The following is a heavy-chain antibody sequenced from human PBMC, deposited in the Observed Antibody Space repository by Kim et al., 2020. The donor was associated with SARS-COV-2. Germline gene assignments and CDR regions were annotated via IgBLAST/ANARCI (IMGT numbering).Heavy chain of an antibody. CDR1: GFTFDDYA. CDR2: ISWNSGSI. D-gene: IGHD3-22*01. V-gene: IGHV3-9*01. J-gene: IGHJ4*02. Sequence: GGSLRLSCAASGFTFDDYAMHWVRQAPGKGLEWVSGISWNSGSICYADSVKGRFTISRDNAKNSLYLQMNSLRAEDTALYYCAKGSDYDSSGYSSIDYWGQGTLVTVSS. CDR3: AKGSDYDSSGYSSIDY.